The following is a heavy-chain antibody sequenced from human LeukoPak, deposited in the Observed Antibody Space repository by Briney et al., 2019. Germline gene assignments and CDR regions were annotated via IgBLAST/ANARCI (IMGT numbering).Heavy chain of an antibody. J-gene: IGHJ4*02. CDR3: ARDEVITFRLFDH. CDR1: GFTLSDYA. D-gene: IGHD1-14*01. Sequence: GRSLRLSCAASGFTLSDYAMHWVRQAPGKGLEWLAVIWYDGNTKYYSDSVKGRFTISRDSSKNTLYLEMNSLRAEDTAVYYCARDEVITFRLFDHWGQGTLVTVSS. CDR2: IWYDGNTK. V-gene: IGHV3-33*08.